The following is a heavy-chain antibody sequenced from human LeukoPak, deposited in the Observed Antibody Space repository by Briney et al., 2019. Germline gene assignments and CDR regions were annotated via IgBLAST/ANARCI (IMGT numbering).Heavy chain of an antibody. CDR3: ARDRGSRYYGSGRPVDY. D-gene: IGHD3-10*01. V-gene: IGHV4-38-2*02. CDR1: GYSISSGYY. CDR2: IYHSGST. J-gene: IGHJ4*02. Sequence: KPSETLSLTCTVSGYSISSGYYWGWIRQPPGKGLEWIGSIYHSGSTYYNPSLKSRVTISVDTSKNQFSLKLSSVTAADTAVYYCARDRGSRYYGSGRPVDYWGQGTLVTVSS.